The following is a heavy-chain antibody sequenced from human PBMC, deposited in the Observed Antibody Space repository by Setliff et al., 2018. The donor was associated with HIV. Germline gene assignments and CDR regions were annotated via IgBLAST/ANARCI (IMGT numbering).Heavy chain of an antibody. V-gene: IGHV4-59*08. Sequence: SETLSLTCTVSGGSISAYYWSWIRQPPGKGLQWIGYMYYSGSTYYNPSLRSRVTISVDTSKNQFSLELTSVTAADTAGYYCARPLTTSFNFWGDALAIWGPGTMVTVSS. CDR2: MYYSGST. CDR1: GGSISAYY. CDR3: ARPLTTSFNFWGDALAI. D-gene: IGHD3-3*01. J-gene: IGHJ3*02.